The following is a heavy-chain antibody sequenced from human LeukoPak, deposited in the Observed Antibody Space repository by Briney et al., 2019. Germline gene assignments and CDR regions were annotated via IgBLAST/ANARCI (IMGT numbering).Heavy chain of an antibody. CDR1: GYIFSDHY. CDR2: INPASGST. V-gene: IGHV1-2*02. D-gene: IGHD3-22*01. J-gene: IGHJ4*02. Sequence: ASVKLSCTASGYIFSDHYIHWVRQAPGQGLEWMGWINPASGSTIYAEKFQGRVTMTRDTSISTAYMELSRLRSDDTAVYYCARDLAVTSSPFDYWGQGTLVTVSS. CDR3: ARDLAVTSSPFDY.